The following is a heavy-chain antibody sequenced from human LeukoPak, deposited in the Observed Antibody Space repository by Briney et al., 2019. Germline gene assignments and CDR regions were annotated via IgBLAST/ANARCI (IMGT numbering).Heavy chain of an antibody. J-gene: IGHJ4*02. CDR1: GGSISSSSYY. CDR2: IYYSGST. CDR3: ARHEVAWKVFDY. Sequence: SETLSLTCTVSGGSISSSSYYWGWIRQPPGKGLEWIGSIYYSGSTYYNPSLKSRVTISVDTSKNQFSLKLSSVTAADTVVYYCARHEVAWKVFDYWGQGTLVTVSS. D-gene: IGHD1-1*01. V-gene: IGHV4-39*01.